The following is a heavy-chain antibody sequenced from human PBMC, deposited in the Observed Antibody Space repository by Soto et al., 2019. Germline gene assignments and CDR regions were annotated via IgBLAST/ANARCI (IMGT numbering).Heavy chain of an antibody. V-gene: IGHV3-15*01. Sequence: GGSLRLSCAASEFTFTNAWMSWVRQAPGKGLEWVGRIKSKTDGGTTEYAAAVQGRFTIRRDDSKNTMYLQMNSLKTEDTAVYYCTTDVPAPYYDFWSGQHFDYWGQGTLVTVS. CDR3: TTDVPAPYYDFWSGQHFDY. D-gene: IGHD3-3*01. CDR1: EFTFTNAW. CDR2: IKSKTDGGTT. J-gene: IGHJ4*02.